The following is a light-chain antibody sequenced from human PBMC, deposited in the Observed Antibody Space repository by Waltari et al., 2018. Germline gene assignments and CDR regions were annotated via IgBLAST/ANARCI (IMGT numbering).Light chain of an antibody. CDR1: QGVSKF. CDR3: QQYDRWPLT. Sequence: VVLTQSPATLSLSPGERATLSCRASQGVSKFLAWFQQKPGQSPRLLVYDVSNRATGIPSRFSGSGPGPEFILTINSLEPEDFAVYYCQQYDRWPLTFGGGTKLEIK. J-gene: IGKJ4*01. CDR2: DVS. V-gene: IGKV3D-11*01.